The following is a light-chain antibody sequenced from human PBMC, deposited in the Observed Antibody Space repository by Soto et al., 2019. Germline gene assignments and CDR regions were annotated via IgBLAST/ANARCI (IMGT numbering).Light chain of an antibody. Sequence: QSVLTQPPSVSGAPGQRVTISCTGSSSNIGAGYDVHWYQQLPGTAPKVFIYGNSNRPSGVPDRFSGSKSGTSASLAITGLQAEDEADYCCQSYDTSLSGSVFGGGTKVTVL. J-gene: IGLJ2*01. V-gene: IGLV1-40*01. CDR3: QSYDTSLSGSV. CDR2: GNS. CDR1: SSNIGAGYD.